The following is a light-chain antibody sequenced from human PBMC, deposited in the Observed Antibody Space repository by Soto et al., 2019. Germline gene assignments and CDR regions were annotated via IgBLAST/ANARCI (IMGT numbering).Light chain of an antibody. CDR3: QQYNNWPLT. Sequence: EILMTQSTASLSVSPGERVILSCRATQSISSNLAWYQQKPGQAPRLLIYGTSTRATRIPARFSGSGSGTEFTLTITSLQSEDFALYFCQQYNNWPLTFGQGTRLEIK. J-gene: IGKJ5*01. V-gene: IGKV3-15*01. CDR1: QSISSN. CDR2: GTS.